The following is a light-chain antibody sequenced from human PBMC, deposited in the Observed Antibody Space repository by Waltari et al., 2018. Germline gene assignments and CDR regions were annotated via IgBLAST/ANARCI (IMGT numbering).Light chain of an antibody. Sequence: EIVLTQSPATLSLSPGERATLSCMASQSVSSHLAWYQQKPGQAPRLLIYDASNRATGIPARFSGSGSGTDFTLTISSLEPEDFAVYYCQQRSNWPPYTFGQGTKLEIK. CDR3: QQRSNWPPYT. J-gene: IGKJ2*01. CDR1: QSVSSH. V-gene: IGKV3-11*01. CDR2: DAS.